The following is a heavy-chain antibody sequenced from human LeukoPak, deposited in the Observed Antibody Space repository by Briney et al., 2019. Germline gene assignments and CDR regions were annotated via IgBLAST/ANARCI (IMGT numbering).Heavy chain of an antibody. J-gene: IGHJ4*02. CDR1: GYTFTAYH. D-gene: IGHD5-18*01. V-gene: IGHV1-2*02. CDR3: ARWLYSFGDY. CDR2: INPNSGGT. Sequence: ASVKVSCKASGYTFTAYHFQWVRQAPGQGLEWMGWINPNSGGTHYAQKFQGRVTMAWGTSISTAYMELSRLRSDDTAVYYCARWLYSFGDYWGQGTLVAVSS.